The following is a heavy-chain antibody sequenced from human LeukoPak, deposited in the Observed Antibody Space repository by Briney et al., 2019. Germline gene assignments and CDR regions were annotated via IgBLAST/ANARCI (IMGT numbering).Heavy chain of an antibody. V-gene: IGHV1-8*03. D-gene: IGHD3-10*01. CDR2: MNPNSGNT. J-gene: IGHJ4*02. CDR3: ARGRVTMVRGVTRKYFDY. CDR1: GYTFTGYY. Sequence: ASVKVSCKASGYTFTGYYMHWVRQAPGQGLEWMGWMNPNSGNTGYAQKFQGRVTITRNTSISTAYMELSSLRSEDTAVYYCARGRVTMVRGVTRKYFDYWGQGTLVTVSS.